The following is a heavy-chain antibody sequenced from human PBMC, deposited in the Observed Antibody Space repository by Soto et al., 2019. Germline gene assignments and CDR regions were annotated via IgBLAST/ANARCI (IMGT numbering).Heavy chain of an antibody. CDR1: GFTFSTYA. CDR2: ISVSGGST. J-gene: IGHJ4*02. CDR3: ATRPLPYCSDGTCNPFGF. V-gene: IGHV3-23*01. D-gene: IGHD2-15*01. Sequence: EVQLLESGGGLVQPGGSLRLSCAASGFTFSTYAMNWVREAPGKGLEWVSTISVSGGSTYYADSVKGRFTISRDNSRNTVHLQMNSLRAEDTAMYYCATRPLPYCSDGTCNPFGFWGQGTLVTVSS.